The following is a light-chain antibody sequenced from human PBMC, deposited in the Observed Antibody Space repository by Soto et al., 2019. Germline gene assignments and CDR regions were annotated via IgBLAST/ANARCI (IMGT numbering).Light chain of an antibody. J-gene: IGKJ1*01. V-gene: IGKV1-9*01. CDR1: QGISSY. Sequence: LSQSPGTLSASVGDRVTITCRASQGISSYLAWYQQKPGKAPKLLIYAASTLQSGVPARFSGSGSATEFTLSISSLQPDDFATYYCQQYGTSSRTFGQGTKVDIK. CDR2: AAS. CDR3: QQYGTSSRT.